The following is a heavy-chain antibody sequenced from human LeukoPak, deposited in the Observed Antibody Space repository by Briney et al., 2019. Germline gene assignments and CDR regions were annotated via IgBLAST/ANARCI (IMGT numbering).Heavy chain of an antibody. V-gene: IGHV4-38-2*01. CDR2: IYHSGST. Sequence: PSETLSLTCAVSGYSISSGYYWGWIRQPPGKGLEWIGSIYHSGSTYYNPSLKSRVTISVDTYKNQFSLKLSSVTAADTAVYYCARQEMATIMGFDYWGQGTLVTISS. J-gene: IGHJ4*02. CDR1: GYSISSGYY. CDR3: ARQEMATIMGFDY. D-gene: IGHD5-24*01.